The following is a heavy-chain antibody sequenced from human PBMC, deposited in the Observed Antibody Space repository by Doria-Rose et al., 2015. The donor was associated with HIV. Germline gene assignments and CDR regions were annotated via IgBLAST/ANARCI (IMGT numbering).Heavy chain of an antibody. D-gene: IGHD6-13*01. CDR3: ARIKSSRWYHKYYFDF. V-gene: IGHV2-26*01. CDR2: IFSDDER. CDR1: GVSLSSPGIG. J-gene: IGHJ4*02. Sequence: QVTLKESGPVLVKPTETLTLTCTVSGVSLSSPGIGVSWIRQPPGKALEWPANIFSDDERSYKTSLKSRLNISRGTSKSQVVLTMTDMDPVDTATYYCARIKSSRWYHKYYFDFWGQGTLVIVSA.